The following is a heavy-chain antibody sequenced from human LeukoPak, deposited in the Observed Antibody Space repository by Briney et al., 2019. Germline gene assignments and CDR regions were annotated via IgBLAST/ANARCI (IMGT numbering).Heavy chain of an antibody. V-gene: IGHV4-59*08. CDR3: AQTTGWPGFDF. J-gene: IGHJ4*02. CDR1: GASTSDKY. Sequence: SETLSLTCSASGASTSDKYWSWIRQSPGRTLEWIGHIYNGRNTKYNPSLTSRVTISVHTSKNQFSLSLTSVTAADTAMYYCAQTTGWPGFDFWGPGALVTVSS. D-gene: IGHD6-19*01. CDR2: IYNGRNT.